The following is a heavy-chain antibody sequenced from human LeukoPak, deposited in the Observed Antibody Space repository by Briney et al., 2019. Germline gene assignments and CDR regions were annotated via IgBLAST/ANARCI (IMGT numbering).Heavy chain of an antibody. Sequence: GGSLRLSCAASGFTFSSYAINWVRQAPGKGLEWVSSIIGNGGSTYYADSVKGRFTISRDNSKNTLYLQMNSLRAEDTAVYYCARGRGDYYPSHDAIDIWGQGTMVTVSS. D-gene: IGHD3-22*01. V-gene: IGHV3-23*01. CDR3: ARGRGDYYPSHDAIDI. CDR1: GFTFSSYA. CDR2: IIGNGGST. J-gene: IGHJ3*02.